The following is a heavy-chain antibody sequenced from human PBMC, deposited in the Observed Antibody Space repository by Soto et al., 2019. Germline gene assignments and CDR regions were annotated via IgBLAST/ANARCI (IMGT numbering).Heavy chain of an antibody. CDR1: GFTFSSYA. D-gene: IGHD3-22*01. J-gene: IGHJ4*02. CDR2: ISYDGSIK. CDR3: ARDHNNQMIVVVWGPTLDY. V-gene: IGHV3-30-3*01. Sequence: GGSLRLSCAASGFTFSSYAMHWVSQAPGKGLEWVAVISYDGSIKYYADSVKGRFTISRDNSKNTLYLQMNSLRAEDTAVYYCARDHNNQMIVVVWGPTLDYWGQGTLVTVSS.